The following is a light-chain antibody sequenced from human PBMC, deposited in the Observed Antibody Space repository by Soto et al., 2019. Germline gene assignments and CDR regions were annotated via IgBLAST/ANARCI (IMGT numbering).Light chain of an antibody. CDR3: NSYTSSSTYV. CDR2: DVT. V-gene: IGLV2-14*03. J-gene: IGLJ1*01. Sequence: QSALTQPASVSGSPGQSITISCTGTSSDVGGFNYVSWYQQHPGKAPKLMIYDVTNRPSGVSYRFSGSKSGNTASLTTSGLQAEDEADYYCNSYTSSSTYVFGTGTKRTVL. CDR1: SSDVGGFNY.